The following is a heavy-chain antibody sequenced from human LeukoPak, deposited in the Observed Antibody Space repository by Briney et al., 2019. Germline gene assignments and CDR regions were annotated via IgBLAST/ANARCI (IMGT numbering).Heavy chain of an antibody. V-gene: IGHV4-61*02. D-gene: IGHD4-17*01. CDR3: ARSGTVTQGDY. CDR1: GGSISSGSYY. Sequence: SETLSLTCTVSGGSISSGSYYWSWIRHPAGKGLEWIGRIYTSGSTNYNPSLKSRVTISVDTSKNQFSLKLSSVTAADTAVYYCARSGTVTQGDYWGQGTLVTVSS. CDR2: IYTSGST. J-gene: IGHJ4*02.